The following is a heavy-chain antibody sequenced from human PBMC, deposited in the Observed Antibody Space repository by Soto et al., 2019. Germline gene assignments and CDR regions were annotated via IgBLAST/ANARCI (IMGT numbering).Heavy chain of an antibody. J-gene: IGHJ4*02. CDR2: TRNKANSYTT. CDR3: ASIIFHDKDSQYPSTKNFGY. Sequence: PGGSLRLSCAASGFTFSGHYMDWVRQAPGKGLEWVGRTRNKANSYTTEYAASVKGRFTISRDDSKNSLYLQMNSLKTEDTAVYYCASIIFHDKDSQYPSTKNFGYWGQGTLVTVSS. V-gene: IGHV3-72*01. D-gene: IGHD1-1*01. CDR1: GFTFSGHY.